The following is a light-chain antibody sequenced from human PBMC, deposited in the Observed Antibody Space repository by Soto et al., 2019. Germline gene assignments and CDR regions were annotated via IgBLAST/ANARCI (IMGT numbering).Light chain of an antibody. J-gene: IGKJ4*01. CDR3: LHSLQTRGTPT. Sequence: DIVMTQSPLTLPVTPGEPASISCRSSQSLLHSNGYNYLDWYLQKPGQSPQLLVLLGSTRASGVPERFNGSGSGTDFTLKISRVEAEDVGVYYCLHSLQTRGTPTFGGGTKVEIK. CDR1: QSLLHSNGYNY. V-gene: IGKV2-28*01. CDR2: LGS.